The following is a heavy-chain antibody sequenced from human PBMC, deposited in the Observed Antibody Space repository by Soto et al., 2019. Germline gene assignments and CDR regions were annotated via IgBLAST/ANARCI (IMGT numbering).Heavy chain of an antibody. CDR3: ARDTVTTSYYYYYYGMDV. CDR1: GYTFTGYY. J-gene: IGHJ6*02. Sequence: ASVKVSCKASGYTFTGYYMHWVRQAPGQGLEWMGWINPNSGGTNYAQKFQGRATMTRDTSISTAYMELSRLRSDDTAVYYCARDTVTTSYYYYYYGMDVWGQGTTVTVSS. D-gene: IGHD4-4*01. CDR2: INPNSGGT. V-gene: IGHV1-2*02.